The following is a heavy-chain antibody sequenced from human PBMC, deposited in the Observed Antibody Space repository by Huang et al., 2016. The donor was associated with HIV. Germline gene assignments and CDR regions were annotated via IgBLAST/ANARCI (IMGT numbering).Heavy chain of an antibody. CDR2: ISYDGRSQ. D-gene: IGHD2-15*01. CDR3: AKESRWFSDFDH. J-gene: IGHJ4*02. CDR1: GFQLSGFG. V-gene: IGHV3-30*18. Sequence: QVHLVESGGGVVQPGGSLRLSCVASGFQLSGFGMHWVRQAPGKGLGWWAGISYDGRSQFYTDSVKGRFTISRDNSDNTLSLQMKGLRPDDTAVYYCAKESRWFSDFDHWGQGVLVSVSS.